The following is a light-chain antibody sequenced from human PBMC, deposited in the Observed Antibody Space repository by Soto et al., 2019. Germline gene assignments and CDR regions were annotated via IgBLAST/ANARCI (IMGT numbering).Light chain of an antibody. CDR2: GAS. Sequence: EIVLTQSPGTLSLSPGERATLSCRASQSVTSNYLGWYQQKPGHAPRLLIYGASTRATGIPDRFSGSGSGTDFTLTISRLEPEDCAVYYCQQYGSSGTVFGQGTRPEIK. J-gene: IGKJ5*01. CDR3: QQYGSSGTV. CDR1: QSVTSNY. V-gene: IGKV3-20*01.